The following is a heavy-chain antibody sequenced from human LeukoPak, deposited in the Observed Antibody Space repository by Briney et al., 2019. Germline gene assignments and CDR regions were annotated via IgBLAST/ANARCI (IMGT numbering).Heavy chain of an antibody. CDR3: ARDGAYSYGYAYYFEY. D-gene: IGHD5-18*01. CDR1: GFTVTSDY. CDR2: IYSAGNT. V-gene: IGHV3-66*01. J-gene: IGHJ4*02. Sequence: GGSLRLSCATSGFTVTSDYMSWVRQAPGKGLEWVSVIYSAGNTFYADSVKGRFTISRDNSKNTLYPQMNSLRAEDTAVYYCARDGAYSYGYAYYFEYWGQGTLVTVSS.